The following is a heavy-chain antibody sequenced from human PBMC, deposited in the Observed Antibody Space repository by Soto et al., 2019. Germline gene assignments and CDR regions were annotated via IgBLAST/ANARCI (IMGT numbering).Heavy chain of an antibody. J-gene: IGHJ6*02. V-gene: IGHV3-74*01. D-gene: IGHD3-22*01. CDR2: INSDGSST. CDR3: VRDEWIDRGMDV. Sequence: EVQLVESGGGLVQPGGSLRLSCAASGFTFSSYWMHWVRQAPGKGLVWVSRINSDGSSTTYADSVKGRFTISRENAKSTVHLQMTSLRAEDTEVYYFVRDEWIDRGMDVWGQGTTGTVSS. CDR1: GFTFSSYW.